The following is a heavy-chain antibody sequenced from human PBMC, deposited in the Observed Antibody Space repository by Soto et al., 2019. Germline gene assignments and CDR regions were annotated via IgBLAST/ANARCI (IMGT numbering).Heavy chain of an antibody. CDR2: IGIGSSTK. Sequence: GGLHRLSWAASGFTCGSYSMNWVRQAPEKGLEWVSYIGIGSSTKYYADSVKGRFTISRDNAKNSLYLQMNSLRAEDTAVYYCARDQLYYNDISGRPLNAFDVWGQGTMVTVSS. V-gene: IGHV3-48*01. CDR1: GFTCGSYS. D-gene: IGHD3-22*01. CDR3: ARDQLYYNDISGRPLNAFDV. J-gene: IGHJ3*01.